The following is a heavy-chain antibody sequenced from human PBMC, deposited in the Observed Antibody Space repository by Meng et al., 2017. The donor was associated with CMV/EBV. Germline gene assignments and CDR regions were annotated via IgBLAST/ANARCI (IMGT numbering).Heavy chain of an antibody. J-gene: IGHJ6*02. CDR2: ISWNSGSI. D-gene: IGHD6-6*01. CDR1: GFTFDDYA. V-gene: IGHV3-9*01. CDR3: AKDIRAARDRRYGMDV. Sequence: SLKISCAASGFTFDDYAMHWVRQAPGKGLEWVSGISWNSGSIGYADSVKGRFTISRDNAKNSLYLQMNSLRAEDTALYYCAKDIRAARDRRYGMDVWGQGTTVTVLL.